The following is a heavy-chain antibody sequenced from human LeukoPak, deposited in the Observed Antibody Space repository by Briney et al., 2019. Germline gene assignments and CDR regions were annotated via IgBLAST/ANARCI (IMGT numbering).Heavy chain of an antibody. CDR1: GGSLNSYY. CDR3: ARMGGYSGYGTH. CDR2: IYSSGSA. V-gene: IGHV4-59*08. D-gene: IGHD5-12*01. J-gene: IGHJ4*02. Sequence: SETLSLKCTVSGGSLNSYYWSWIRQPPGKGLEWIGYIYSSGSANYNPSLKSRVTMSLDTFKNQISLKLNSLTAADTAVYYCARMGGYSGYGTHWGQGTLVTVSS.